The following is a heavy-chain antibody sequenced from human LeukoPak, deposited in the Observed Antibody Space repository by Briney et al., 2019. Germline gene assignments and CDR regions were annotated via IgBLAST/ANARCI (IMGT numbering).Heavy chain of an antibody. CDR1: GFTFSSYA. CDR2: ISGSGGST. Sequence: GGSLRLSCAASGFTFSSYAMRWVCQAPGKGLEWVSAISGSGGSTYYADSVKGRFTISRDNSKNTLYLQMNSLRAEDTAVYYCAKAVVRGVIDYWGQGTLVTVSS. J-gene: IGHJ4*02. V-gene: IGHV3-23*01. CDR3: AKAVVRGVIDY. D-gene: IGHD3-10*01.